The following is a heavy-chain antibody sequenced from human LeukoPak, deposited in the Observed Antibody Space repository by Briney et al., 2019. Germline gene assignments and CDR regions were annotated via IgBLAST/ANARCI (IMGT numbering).Heavy chain of an antibody. Sequence: PGGSLRLSCVASESTVSNYAMSWVRQAPGNGLDWLSAISGSGSSTYYAEAVKGRFTISRDNSKNTLYLQMNSLRVEDTAVYYCARDRGSDIVIVPADIRPSTYSYYGLDVWGQGTTVTVPS. CDR3: ARDRGSDIVIVPADIRPSTYSYYGLDV. D-gene: IGHD2-2*01. J-gene: IGHJ6*02. CDR1: ESTVSNYA. V-gene: IGHV3-23*01. CDR2: ISGSGSST.